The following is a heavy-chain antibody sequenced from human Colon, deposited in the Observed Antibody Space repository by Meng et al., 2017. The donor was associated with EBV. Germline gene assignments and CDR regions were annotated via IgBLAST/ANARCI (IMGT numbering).Heavy chain of an antibody. CDR2: IHPSGSI. Sequence: QVKLEQCGGGLVKPSETLSLTCVVYGGSLSDYYCSWIRQSPGRGLEWIGEIHPSGSIFYNPSLQSRVTISVDTSKNQFSLNLNSVTAADTAVYFCSRGVDSYKLGNLWGRGTLVTVSS. D-gene: IGHD7-27*01. CDR1: GGSLSDYY. J-gene: IGHJ2*01. CDR3: SRGVDSYKLGNL. V-gene: IGHV4-34*02.